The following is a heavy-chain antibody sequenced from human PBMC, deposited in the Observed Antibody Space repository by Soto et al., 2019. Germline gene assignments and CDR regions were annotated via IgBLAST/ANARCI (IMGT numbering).Heavy chain of an antibody. J-gene: IGHJ4*02. CDR3: ASGRYGDY. Sequence: QIHLVQSGAEVKKPGASVKVSCKGSGYGFTTYGITWVRQATGQGLEWMAWISAHNGNTNYAQKLQGRVTVTRDTATSTAYMELRSLRSCDTAVYYGASGRYGDYWGEGSLVTVSS. D-gene: IGHD1-26*01. CDR2: ISAHNGNT. V-gene: IGHV1-18*01. CDR1: GYGFTTYG.